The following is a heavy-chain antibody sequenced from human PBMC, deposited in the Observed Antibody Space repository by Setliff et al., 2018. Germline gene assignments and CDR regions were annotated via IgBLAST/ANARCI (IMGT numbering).Heavy chain of an antibody. CDR2: IYYSGST. CDR3: ARDRTYYASGSFTKWFDY. CDR1: GGSISTYY. J-gene: IGHJ4*02. D-gene: IGHD3-10*01. V-gene: IGHV4-59*01. Sequence: SETLSLTCTVSGGSISTYYWSWIRQPPGKGLEWIGYIYYSGSTNYNPSLKSRVTISVDTSKNQFSLKLSSVTAADTAVYYCARDRTYYASGSFTKWFDYWGQGTLVTVSS.